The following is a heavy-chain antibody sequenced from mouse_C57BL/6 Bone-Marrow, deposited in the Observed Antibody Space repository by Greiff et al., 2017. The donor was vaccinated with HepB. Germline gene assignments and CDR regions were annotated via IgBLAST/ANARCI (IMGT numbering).Heavy chain of an antibody. J-gene: IGHJ3*01. V-gene: IGHV1-64*01. CDR2: IHPNSGST. D-gene: IGHD2-4*01. Sequence: QVQLKQPGAELVKPGASVKLSCKASGYTFTSYWMHWVKQRPGQGLEWIGMIHPNSGSTNYNEKFKSKATLTVDKSSSTAYMQLSSLTSEDSAVYYCARFPYDYDRFAYWGQGTLVTVSA. CDR3: ARFPYDYDRFAY. CDR1: GYTFTSYW.